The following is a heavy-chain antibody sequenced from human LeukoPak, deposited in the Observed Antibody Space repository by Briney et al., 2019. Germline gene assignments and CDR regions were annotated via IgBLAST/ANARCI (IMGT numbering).Heavy chain of an antibody. V-gene: IGHV3-23*01. D-gene: IGHD3-22*01. J-gene: IGHJ4*02. CDR1: GFTFSSYA. Sequence: PGGSLRLSCAVSGFTFSSYAMNWVRQAPGKGLEWVSGISGSGGTTDYADSVKGRFTISRDNSKNTVYLQMNSLRVEDTAVYYCAKDQDYYDSSGYYGHWGQGTLVTVSS. CDR2: ISGSGGTT. CDR3: AKDQDYYDSSGYYGH.